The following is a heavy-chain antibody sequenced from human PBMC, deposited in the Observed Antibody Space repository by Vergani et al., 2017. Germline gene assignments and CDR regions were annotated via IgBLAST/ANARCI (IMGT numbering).Heavy chain of an antibody. V-gene: IGHV4-59*01. Sequence: QVQLQESGPGLVKPSETLSLTCTVSGGSISSYYWSWIRQPPGKGLEWIGYIYYSGSTNYNPSLKSRVTISVDTSKNQFSLKLSSVTAADTAVYYCARAGRSTAPRGYYFDYWGQGTLVTVSS. CDR1: GGSISSYY. CDR3: ARAGRSTAPRGYYFDY. D-gene: IGHD1-14*01. J-gene: IGHJ4*02. CDR2: IYYSGST.